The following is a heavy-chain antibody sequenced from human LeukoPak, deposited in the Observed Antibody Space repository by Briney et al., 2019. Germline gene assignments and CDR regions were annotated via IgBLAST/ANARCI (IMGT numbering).Heavy chain of an antibody. CDR3: ARVVGYYYDSSGYDY. V-gene: IGHV4-59*01. Sequence: SETLSLTCTVSGGSISSYYWSWIRQPPGKGLEWIGYIYYSGSTNYNPSLKSRVTISVDTFKNQFSLKLSSVTAADTAVYYCARVVGYYYDSSGYDYWGQGTLVTVSS. J-gene: IGHJ4*02. D-gene: IGHD3-22*01. CDR1: GGSISSYY. CDR2: IYYSGST.